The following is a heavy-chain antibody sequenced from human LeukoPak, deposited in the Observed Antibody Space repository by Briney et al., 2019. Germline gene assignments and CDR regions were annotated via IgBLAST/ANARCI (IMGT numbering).Heavy chain of an antibody. CDR1: GGSISRGGYS. J-gene: IGHJ3*02. D-gene: IGHD3-9*01. Sequence: SETLSLTCAVSGGSISRGGYSWSWIRQPPGKGLEWIGYIYHSGSTYYNPSLKSRVTISEDRSKNQFSLKLSSVTAADTAVYYCARDSGILTWGDAFDIWGQGTMVTVSS. CDR3: ARDSGILTWGDAFDI. CDR2: IYHSGST. V-gene: IGHV4-30-2*01.